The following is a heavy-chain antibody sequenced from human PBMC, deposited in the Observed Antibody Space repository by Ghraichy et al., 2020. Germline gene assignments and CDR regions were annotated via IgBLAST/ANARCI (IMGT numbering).Heavy chain of an antibody. CDR3: ARDGDYGDYAN. CDR1: GFTFSSYS. J-gene: IGHJ4*02. CDR2: ISSSSSTI. D-gene: IGHD4-17*01. V-gene: IGHV3-48*01. Sequence: GGSLRLSCAASGFTFSSYSMNWVRQAPGKGLEWVSYISSSSSTIYYADSVKGRFTISRDNAKNSLYLQMNSLRAEDTAVYYCARDGDYGDYANWGQGTLVTVSS.